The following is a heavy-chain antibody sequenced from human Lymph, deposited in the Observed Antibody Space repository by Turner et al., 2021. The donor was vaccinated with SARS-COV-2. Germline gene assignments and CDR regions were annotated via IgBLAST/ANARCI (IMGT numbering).Heavy chain of an antibody. J-gene: IGHJ6*02. CDR1: GYTLTELS. Sequence: QVQLVQSGAEVKKPGASVKVSCKVSGYTLTELSMHWVRQAPGKGLEWMGVFEPEDGEIIYAQKFQGRVTMTEDTATDTAYMELSSLRSEDTAVYYCATVLCTGSSCYYYGMDVWGQGTTVTVSS. CDR3: ATVLCTGSSCYYYGMDV. V-gene: IGHV1-24*01. D-gene: IGHD2-15*01. CDR2: FEPEDGEI.